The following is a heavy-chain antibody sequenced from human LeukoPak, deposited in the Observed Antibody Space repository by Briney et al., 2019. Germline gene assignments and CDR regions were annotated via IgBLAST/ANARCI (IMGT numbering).Heavy chain of an antibody. CDR1: GFTFSSYA. CDR3: AKDPTYHYGSGSYPYFDY. V-gene: IGHV3-23*01. Sequence: PGGSLRLSCAASGFTFSSYAMNWVRQAPGKGLEWVSGTSGSGGSTFDADSVKGRFTMSRDNSKNTLYLQMNSLRAEDTAVYYCAKDPTYHYGSGSYPYFDYWGQGTLVTVSS. J-gene: IGHJ4*02. D-gene: IGHD3-10*01. CDR2: TSGSGGST.